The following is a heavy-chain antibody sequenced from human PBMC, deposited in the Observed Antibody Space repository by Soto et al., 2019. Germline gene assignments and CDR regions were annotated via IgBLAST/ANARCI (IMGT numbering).Heavy chain of an antibody. Sequence: PGGSLRLSCAASGFTFSSYSMNWVRQAPGKGLEWVSYISSSSSTIYYADSVKGRFTISRDNAKNSLYLQMNSLRDEDTAVYYCHAMVYAMNYYYYGMDVWGQGTTVTVSS. CDR3: HAMVYAMNYYYYGMDV. CDR2: ISSSSSTI. V-gene: IGHV3-48*02. J-gene: IGHJ6*02. D-gene: IGHD2-8*01. CDR1: GFTFSSYS.